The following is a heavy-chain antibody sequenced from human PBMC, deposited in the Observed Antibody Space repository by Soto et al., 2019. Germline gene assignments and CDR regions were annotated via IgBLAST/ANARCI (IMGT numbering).Heavy chain of an antibody. CDR3: ATGGPSLRDYYHYGMDV. J-gene: IGHJ6*02. V-gene: IGHV1-69*13. Sequence: SVKVSCKASGGTFSSYAISWVRQAPGQGLEWMGGIIPIFGTANYAQKFQGRVTITADESTSTAYMELSSLRSEDTAVYYCATGGPSLRDYYHYGMDVWGHGPTVTVSS. CDR1: GGTFSSYA. CDR2: IIPIFGTA. D-gene: IGHD4-17*01.